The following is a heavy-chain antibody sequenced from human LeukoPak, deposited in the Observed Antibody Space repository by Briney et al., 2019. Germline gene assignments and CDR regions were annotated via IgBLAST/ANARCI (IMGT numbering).Heavy chain of an antibody. Sequence: TSQTLSLTCTVSGGSISSSSYYWGWIRQPPGKGLEWIGSIYYSGSTYYNPSLKSRVTISVDTSKNQFSLKLSSVTAADTAVYYCARHVRGQGGYSYGYLYFDLWGRGTLVTVSS. CDR2: IYYSGST. CDR3: ARHVRGQGGYSYGYLYFDL. V-gene: IGHV4-39*01. D-gene: IGHD5-18*01. CDR1: GGSISSSSYY. J-gene: IGHJ2*01.